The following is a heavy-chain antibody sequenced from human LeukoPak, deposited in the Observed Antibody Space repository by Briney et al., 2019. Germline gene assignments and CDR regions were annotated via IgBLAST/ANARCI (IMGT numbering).Heavy chain of an antibody. D-gene: IGHD3-22*01. V-gene: IGHV5-51*01. J-gene: IGHJ6*02. Sequence: GESLKISCKGSGYSFTSYWIGWVRQMPGKGLEWMGIIYPGDSDTRYSPSFQGQVTISADKSISTAYLQWSSLKASDTAMYYSAITHYYDSSGYYSDYYYYGMDVWGQGTTVTVSS. CDR1: GYSFTSYW. CDR3: AITHYYDSSGYYSDYYYYGMDV. CDR2: IYPGDSDT.